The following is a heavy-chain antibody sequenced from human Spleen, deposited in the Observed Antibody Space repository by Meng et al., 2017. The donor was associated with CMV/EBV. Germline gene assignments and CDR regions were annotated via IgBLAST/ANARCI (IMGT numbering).Heavy chain of an antibody. CDR1: GGSISSSNW. CDR3: ASIPDGYNVYYYYGMDV. J-gene: IGHJ6*02. V-gene: IGHV4-4*02. Sequence: SETLSLTCAVSGGSISSSNWWSWVRQPPGKGLEWIGEIYHSGSTNYNPSLKSRVTISVDTSKNQFSLKLSSVTAADTAVYYCASIPDGYNVYYYYGMDVWGQGTTVTVSS. D-gene: IGHD5-24*01. CDR2: IYHSGST.